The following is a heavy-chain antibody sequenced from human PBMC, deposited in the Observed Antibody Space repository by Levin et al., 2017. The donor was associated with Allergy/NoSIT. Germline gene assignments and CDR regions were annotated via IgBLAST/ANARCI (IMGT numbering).Heavy chain of an antibody. CDR2: IRNKAHGGTT. V-gene: IGHV3-49*04. J-gene: IGHJ4*02. CDR1: GFTFGDYA. D-gene: IGHD3-16*02. CDR3: ARGGPTNYDYYWGSCRDGYFDY. Sequence: GGSLRLSCTGSGFTFGDYAMSWVRQAPGKGLEWVGFIRNKAHGGTTEYAASVKGRLTISRDDSKSIAYLQMNSLKTEDTAVYFCARGGPTNYDYYWGSCRDGYFDYWGQGTLVTVSS.